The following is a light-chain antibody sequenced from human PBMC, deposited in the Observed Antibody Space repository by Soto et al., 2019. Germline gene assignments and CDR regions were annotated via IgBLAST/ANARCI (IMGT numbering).Light chain of an antibody. CDR2: AAS. CDR1: QSISSY. V-gene: IGKV1-39*01. CDR3: QQANSFPLT. Sequence: EIQMTQSPSSLSASVGDRVTITCRASQSISSYLNWYQQKPGKAPKLLIYAASSLQSGVPSRFSGSGSGTDFTLTISSLQPEDFATYYCQQANSFPLTFGGGTQVDIK. J-gene: IGKJ4*01.